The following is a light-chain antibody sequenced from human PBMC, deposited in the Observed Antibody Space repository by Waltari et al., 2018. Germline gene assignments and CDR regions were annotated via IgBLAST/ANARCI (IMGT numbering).Light chain of an antibody. CDR3: YQHSSGYS. CDR2: KAS. V-gene: IGKV1-39*01. Sequence: DIQMTQSPSSLSASVGDRVTITCRASENVNNFLNWYQQKPGKAPKLLIYKASTLQSGVPSRFSGSGSGTDFTLTISSLEPEDVGVYHCYQHSSGYSFGQGTKVEIK. J-gene: IGKJ2*03. CDR1: ENVNNF.